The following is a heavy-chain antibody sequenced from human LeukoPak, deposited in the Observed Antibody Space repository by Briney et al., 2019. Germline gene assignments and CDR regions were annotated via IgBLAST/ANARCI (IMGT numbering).Heavy chain of an antibody. V-gene: IGHV4-59*08. Sequence: SETLSLTCTVSGGSISSYYWSWIRQPPGKGLEWIGYIYYSGSTNYNPSLKSRVTISVDTSKNQFSLKLSSVTAADTAVYYCARSDLWYFDLWGRGTLVSVSS. J-gene: IGHJ2*01. CDR1: GGSISSYY. CDR3: ARSDLWYFDL. CDR2: IYYSGST.